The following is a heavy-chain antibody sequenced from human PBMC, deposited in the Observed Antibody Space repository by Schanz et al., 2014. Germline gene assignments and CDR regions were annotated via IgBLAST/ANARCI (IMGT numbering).Heavy chain of an antibody. Sequence: QVQLVQSGAEVKKPGASVKVSCKASGYTFTSYSMHWVRQAPGQGLEWMGWINVGNGNMKYSQKCQGRVTITRDTSTSTVYMELSSLRSEDTAVYYCARDGVDAAAGGNYWGQGTLVTVSS. V-gene: IGHV1-46*03. J-gene: IGHJ4*02. CDR3: ARDGVDAAAGGNY. CDR2: INVGNGNM. CDR1: GYTFTSYS. D-gene: IGHD6-13*01.